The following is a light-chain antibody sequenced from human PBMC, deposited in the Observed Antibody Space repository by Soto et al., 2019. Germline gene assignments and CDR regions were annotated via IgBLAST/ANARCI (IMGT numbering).Light chain of an antibody. CDR1: QSVRNSY. V-gene: IGKV3-20*01. Sequence: EIVWTQSPGTLSFSPGERATVSCRASQSVRNSYLAWYQQKPGQAPRLLMSGASSRSTGIPDRFSGNGSGTDFTLTISSLQPEDFATYYCQQSYSTPITFGQGTRLEIK. CDR2: GAS. J-gene: IGKJ5*01. CDR3: QQSYSTPIT.